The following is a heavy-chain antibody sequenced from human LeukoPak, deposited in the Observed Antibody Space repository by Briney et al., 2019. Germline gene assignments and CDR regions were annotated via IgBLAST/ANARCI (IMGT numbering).Heavy chain of an antibody. CDR2: IYHSGST. Sequence: PSETLSLTCAVSGGSISSSNWWSWVRQPPGKGLEWIGEIYHSGSTNYNPSLKSRVTISVDKSKNQFSLKLSSVTAADTAVYYCATLSQQRLEGDYWGQGTLVTVSS. CDR3: ATLSQQRLEGDY. D-gene: IGHD6-25*01. CDR1: GGSISSSNW. V-gene: IGHV4-4*02. J-gene: IGHJ4*02.